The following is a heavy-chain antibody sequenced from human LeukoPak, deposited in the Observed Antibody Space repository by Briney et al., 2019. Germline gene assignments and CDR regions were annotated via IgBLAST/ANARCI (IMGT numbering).Heavy chain of an antibody. J-gene: IGHJ4*02. V-gene: IGHV3-48*02. Sequence: GGSLRLSCVASGFTFSTCSMTWVRQAPGKGLEWVSYISSSSSTIYYTGSVKGRFTISRDNAKNSVYLHMNSLRDEDTAVYYCARDHYSRNDHWGQGTLVTVSS. CDR3: ARDHYSRNDH. D-gene: IGHD6-13*01. CDR2: ISSSSSTI. CDR1: GFTFSTCS.